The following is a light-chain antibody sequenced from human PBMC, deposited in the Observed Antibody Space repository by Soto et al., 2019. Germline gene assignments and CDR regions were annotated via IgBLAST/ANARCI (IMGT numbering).Light chain of an antibody. Sequence: EIVMTQSPATLSVSPGERATLSCRASQSVSSNLAWYQQKPGQAPRLLIYGASSRATGIPDRFSGSGSGTEFTLTISSLQSENFAVYYCQQYNNWQGAFGQGTKVDIK. CDR3: QQYNNWQGA. CDR1: QSVSSN. CDR2: GAS. J-gene: IGKJ1*01. V-gene: IGKV3D-15*01.